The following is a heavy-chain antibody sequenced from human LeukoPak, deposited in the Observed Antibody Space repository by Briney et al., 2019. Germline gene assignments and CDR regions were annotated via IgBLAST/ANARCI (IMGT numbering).Heavy chain of an antibody. CDR2: IWYDGSNT. V-gene: IGHV3-33*06. CDR3: AKAYSSGWACFDY. Sequence: GRSLRLSCAASGFTFRSYGMHWVRQAPGKGLEWVAVIWYDGSNTYYADSVKGRFTISRDNSKNSLYLQMNSLSAEDTAEYYCAKAYSSGWACFDYWGQGALVTVSA. CDR1: GFTFRSYG. J-gene: IGHJ4*02. D-gene: IGHD6-19*01.